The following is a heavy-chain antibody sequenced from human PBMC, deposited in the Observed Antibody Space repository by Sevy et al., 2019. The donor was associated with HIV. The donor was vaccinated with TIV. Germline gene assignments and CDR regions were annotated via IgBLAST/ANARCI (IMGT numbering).Heavy chain of an antibody. CDR3: ARDKTILEGRYGMDV. CDR1: GFTFSSYN. J-gene: IGHJ6*02. D-gene: IGHD3-3*01. V-gene: IGHV3-21*01. CDR2: ISSGSGFI. Sequence: GGSLRLSCAASGFTFSSYNMNWFRQAPGKGLEWVSSISSGSGFIYYADSLKGRITISRDNAKNSLYLQMNSLRAEDTAVYHCARDKTILEGRYGMDVWGQGTTVTVSS.